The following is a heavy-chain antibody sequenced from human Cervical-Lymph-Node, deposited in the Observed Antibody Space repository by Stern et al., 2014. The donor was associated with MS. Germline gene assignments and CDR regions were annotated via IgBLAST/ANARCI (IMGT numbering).Heavy chain of an antibody. CDR2: ITNVGST. CDR3: ARDTSSPERSDW. CDR1: GFTFSTDD. D-gene: IGHD1-1*01. J-gene: IGHJ4*02. Sequence: EVQLVQSGGGVIQPGGSLRLSCTASGFTFSTDDMTWVRQAPGQGLEWVSLITNVGSTFYTDSVKGRFTISRDDSKNTVYLHMTSLRAEDTAMYYCARDTSSPERSDWWGQGTLVTVSS. V-gene: IGHV3-53*01.